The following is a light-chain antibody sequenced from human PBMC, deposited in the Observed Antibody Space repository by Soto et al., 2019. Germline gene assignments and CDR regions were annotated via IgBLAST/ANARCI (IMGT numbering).Light chain of an antibody. Sequence: DIVLTQSPFSLPVTPGEPASISCRSSQSLLHSNGHTYFDWYLQKPGQSPQLLIYLGSNRASGVPDRFSGSVSGTDFTLKISRVEAEDVGVYYCMQALQTPLTFGQGTRLEIK. CDR3: MQALQTPLT. V-gene: IGKV2-28*01. CDR2: LGS. J-gene: IGKJ5*01. CDR1: QSLLHSNGHTY.